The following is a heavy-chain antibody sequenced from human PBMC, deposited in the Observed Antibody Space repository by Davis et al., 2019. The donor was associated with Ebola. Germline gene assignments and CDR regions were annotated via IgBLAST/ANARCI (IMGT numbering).Heavy chain of an antibody. CDR2: IWYDGSNK. J-gene: IGHJ4*02. D-gene: IGHD2-8*02. CDR1: GFTFSSYG. Sequence: GESLKISCAASGFTFSSYGMHWVRQAPGKGLEWVAVIWYDGSNKYYADSVKGRFTISRDNSKNTLYLQMNSLRAEDTAVYYCAREGYCTGGVCYYFDYWGQGTLVTVSS. CDR3: AREGYCTGGVCYYFDY. V-gene: IGHV3-33*01.